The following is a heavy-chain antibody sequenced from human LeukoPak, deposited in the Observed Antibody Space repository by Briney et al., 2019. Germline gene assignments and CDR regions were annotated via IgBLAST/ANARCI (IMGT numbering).Heavy chain of an antibody. CDR3: ASRGGYYDSSGYELDY. CDR2: IIPILGIA. CDR1: GGTFSSYA. V-gene: IGHV1-69*04. D-gene: IGHD3-22*01. Sequence: GASVKVSCKASGGTFSSYAISWVRQAPGQGLEWMGRIIPILGIANYAQEFQGRVTITADKSTSTAYMELSSLRSEDTAVYYCASRGGYYDSSGYELDYWGQGTLVTVSS. J-gene: IGHJ4*02.